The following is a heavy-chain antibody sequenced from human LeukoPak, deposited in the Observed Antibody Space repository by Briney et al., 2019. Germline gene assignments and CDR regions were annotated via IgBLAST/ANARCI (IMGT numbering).Heavy chain of an antibody. CDR3: ARLAPDYADYWFDP. CDR2: IYPTDSIT. Sequence: PGESLKISCQTSGYDFSTKWIGWVRQMPGKGLEWMGIIYPTDSITRYSPSFQGHVSISVDTSINTAYLQWASLRPSDTAMYFCARLAPDYADYWFDPWGQGTLVTVSP. CDR1: GYDFSTKW. D-gene: IGHD4-17*01. V-gene: IGHV5-51*01. J-gene: IGHJ5*02.